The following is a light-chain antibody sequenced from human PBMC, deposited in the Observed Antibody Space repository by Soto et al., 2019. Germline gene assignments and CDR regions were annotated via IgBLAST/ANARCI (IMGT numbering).Light chain of an antibody. V-gene: IGKV1-27*01. Sequence: DIQMTQSPSSLSASVGDRVTITCRASQGISNYLAWYQQKPGKVPKLLIYAASTLQSGVPSRFSGSGSGTDFTLTISSLQPEDGATYYCQKYNSVPYTFGQGTKLEIK. J-gene: IGKJ2*01. CDR1: QGISNY. CDR2: AAS. CDR3: QKYNSVPYT.